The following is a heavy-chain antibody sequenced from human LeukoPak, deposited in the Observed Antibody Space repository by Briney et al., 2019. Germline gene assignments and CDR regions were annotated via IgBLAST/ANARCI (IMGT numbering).Heavy chain of an antibody. J-gene: IGHJ4*02. D-gene: IGHD1-26*01. CDR3: ARDPGGSYYFDY. CDR2: IIPIFGTA. CDR1: GYTFTSYD. Sequence: SVKVSCKASGYTFTSYDISWVRQAPGQGLEWMGGIIPIFGTANYAQEFQGRVTITADKSTSTAYIELSSLRSEDTAVYYCARDPGGSYYFDYWGQGTLVTVSS. V-gene: IGHV1-69*06.